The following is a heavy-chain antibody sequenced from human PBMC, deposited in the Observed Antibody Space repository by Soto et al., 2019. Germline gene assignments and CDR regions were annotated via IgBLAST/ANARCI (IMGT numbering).Heavy chain of an antibody. D-gene: IGHD3-22*01. J-gene: IGHJ6*01. CDR1: GFTFSSYS. CDR2: ISSSSSTI. V-gene: IGHV3-48*02. CDR3: AREYASSGPPGYYYGMDV. Sequence: GWSLRLSCAASGFTFSSYSMNLVRQAPGKGLEWVSYISSSSSTIYYADSVKGRFTISRDNAKNSLYLQMNSLRDEDTAVYYCAREYASSGPPGYYYGMDVWGQGTTVTVSS.